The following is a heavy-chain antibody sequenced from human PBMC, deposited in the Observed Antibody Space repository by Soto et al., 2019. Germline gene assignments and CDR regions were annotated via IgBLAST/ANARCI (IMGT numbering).Heavy chain of an antibody. D-gene: IGHD4-17*01. V-gene: IGHV3-30*03. CDR1: GFTFSSYG. Sequence: GGSLRLSCAASGFTFSSYGMHWVRQAPGKGLEWVAVISYDGSNKYYADSVKGRFTISRDNSKNTLYLQMNSLRAEDTAVYYCATAPTVTNSSFYYYGMDVWGQGTTVTVSS. CDR2: ISYDGSNK. J-gene: IGHJ6*02. CDR3: ATAPTVTNSSFYYYGMDV.